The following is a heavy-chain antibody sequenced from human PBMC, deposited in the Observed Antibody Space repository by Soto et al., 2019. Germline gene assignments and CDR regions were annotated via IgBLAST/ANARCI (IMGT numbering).Heavy chain of an antibody. V-gene: IGHV4-61*01. CDR1: GASISSGNHY. CDR2: IYHSGIT. Sequence: QVQMQESGPGLVKPSETLSLTCTVSGASISSGNHYWSWVRQPPGKGVEWIGYIYHSGITNYNPSLKSRVTISADTSRNQFSLKVNSVTAADTAVYYCARGWDANSWGQGTLVTVSS. D-gene: IGHD6-19*01. J-gene: IGHJ4*02. CDR3: ARGWDANS.